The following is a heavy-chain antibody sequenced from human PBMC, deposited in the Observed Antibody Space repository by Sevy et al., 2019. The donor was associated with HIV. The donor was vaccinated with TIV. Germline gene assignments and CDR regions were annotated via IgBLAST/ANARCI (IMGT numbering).Heavy chain of an antibody. CDR2: INQDGSET. CDR3: ARLFYGSADY. J-gene: IGHJ4*02. V-gene: IGHV3-7*01. CDR1: GFTFSSYW. Sequence: GGSLRLSCAASGFTFSSYWMSWVRQAPGRGLEWVATINQDGSETFYVDSVKGRFTISRHNPRKSLYLQMNSLSAEDTAVYYCARLFYGSADYWGQRTLVTVSS. D-gene: IGHD3-10*01.